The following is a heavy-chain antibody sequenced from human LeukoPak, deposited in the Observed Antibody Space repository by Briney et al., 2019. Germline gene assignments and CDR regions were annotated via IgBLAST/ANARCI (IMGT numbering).Heavy chain of an antibody. J-gene: IGHJ4*02. CDR1: GFTFSSYS. CDR2: ISSSSSTI. CDR3: ARTGLAAAGSLDY. Sequence: GGSLRLSCAASGFTFSSYSMNWARQAPGKGLEWVSYISSSSSTIYYADSVKGRFTISRDNAKNSLYLQMNSLRAEDTAVYYCARTGLAAAGSLDYWGQGTLVTVSS. D-gene: IGHD6-13*01. V-gene: IGHV3-48*01.